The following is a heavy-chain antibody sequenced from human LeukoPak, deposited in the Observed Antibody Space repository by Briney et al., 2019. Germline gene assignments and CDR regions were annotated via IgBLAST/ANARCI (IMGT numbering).Heavy chain of an antibody. CDR2: IIPIFGTA. CDR1: GGTFSSYA. Sequence: SVKVSCKASGGTFSSYAISWVRQAPGQGLEWMGGIIPIFGTANYAQKFQGRVTITADKSTSTAYMELSSLRSEDTAVYYCARDNSVEDTAWWFDPWGQGTLVTVSS. CDR3: ARDNSVEDTAWWFDP. V-gene: IGHV1-69*06. D-gene: IGHD4-23*01. J-gene: IGHJ5*02.